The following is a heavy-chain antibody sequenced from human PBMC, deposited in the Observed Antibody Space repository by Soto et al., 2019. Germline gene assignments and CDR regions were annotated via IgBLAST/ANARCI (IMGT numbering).Heavy chain of an antibody. J-gene: IGHJ6*02. CDR2: IYYSGST. CDR1: GGSISGGDYY. D-gene: IGHD3-3*01. V-gene: IGHV4-30-4*01. CDR3: AREGHRNYDFWSGYYLRNYYYGMDV. Sequence: SETLSLTCTVSGGSISGGDYYWSWIRQPPGKGLEWIGYIYYSGSTYYNPSLKSRVTISVDTSKNQFSLKLSSVTAADTAVYYCAREGHRNYDFWSGYYLRNYYYGMDVWGQGTTVTVSS.